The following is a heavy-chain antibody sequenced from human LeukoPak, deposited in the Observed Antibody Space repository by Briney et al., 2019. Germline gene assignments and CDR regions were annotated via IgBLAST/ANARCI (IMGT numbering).Heavy chain of an antibody. CDR2: INGGNGNA. Sequence: GASVKVSCKTSGYTFTNCGMHWVRQAPGQRLEWMGWINGGNGNAKYSQNFQGRVTIIRDTSASTAYMELSSLRSEDTAVYYCARVPLHDSSGHYYPHWGQGTLVTVSS. CDR1: GYTFTNCG. J-gene: IGHJ1*01. V-gene: IGHV1-3*01. D-gene: IGHD3-22*01. CDR3: ARVPLHDSSGHYYPH.